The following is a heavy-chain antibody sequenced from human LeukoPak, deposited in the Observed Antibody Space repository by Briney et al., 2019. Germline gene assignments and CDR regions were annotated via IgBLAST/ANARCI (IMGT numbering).Heavy chain of an antibody. J-gene: IGHJ6*02. CDR3: ARGGGNGPLADYYYGMDV. CDR1: GGTFSSYA. V-gene: IGHV1-69*13. D-gene: IGHD4-23*01. Sequence: SVKVSCKASGGTFSSYAISWVRQAPGQGLEWMGGIIPIFGTASYAQKFQGRVTITADESTSTAYMELSSLRSEDTAVYYCARGGGNGPLADYYYGMDVWGQGTTVTVSS. CDR2: IIPIFGTA.